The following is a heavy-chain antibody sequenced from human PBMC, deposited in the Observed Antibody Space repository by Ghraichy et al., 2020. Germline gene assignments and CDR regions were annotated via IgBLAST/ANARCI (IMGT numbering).Heavy chain of an antibody. CDR2: IYGSETT. CDR1: GGSIRSYY. J-gene: IGHJ6*02. Sequence: SQTLSLTCTVSGGSIRSYYWSWIRQSPERGLEWIAYIYGSETTNYNPSLKGRVTISIDTSKNQLSLKVNSVTAADTGVYYCARHRGITVTRGYETHPMDVWGQGTTVTVS. D-gene: IGHD4-17*01. V-gene: IGHV4-59*01. CDR3: ARHRGITVTRGYETHPMDV.